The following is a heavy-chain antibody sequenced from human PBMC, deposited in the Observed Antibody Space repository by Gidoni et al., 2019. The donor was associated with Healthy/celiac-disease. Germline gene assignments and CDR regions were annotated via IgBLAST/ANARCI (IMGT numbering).Heavy chain of an antibody. J-gene: IGHJ4*02. D-gene: IGHD3-22*01. CDR2: IYPGDSDT. Sequence: EVQLVQSGAEVKKPGESLKISCKGSGYSFTSDWIGWVRQMPGKGLEWMGIIYPGDSDTRYSPSFQGQVTISADKSISTAYLQWSSLKASDTAMYYCARATYYYDSSGYPTGGIDYWGQGTLVTVSS. V-gene: IGHV5-51*01. CDR3: ARATYYYDSSGYPTGGIDY. CDR1: GYSFTSDW.